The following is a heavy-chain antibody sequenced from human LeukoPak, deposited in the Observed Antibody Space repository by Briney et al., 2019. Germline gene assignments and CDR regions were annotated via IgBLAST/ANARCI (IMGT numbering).Heavy chain of an antibody. D-gene: IGHD2-8*01. Sequence: ASVKVSCKTSGYTFTSYGITWVRQAPGQGLEWMGWISAYNGNTDYAQKLRGRVTMTTDTPTSTAYMELRSLRSDDTAVYYCARADCTNGVCYIDFNWFDPWGQGTLVTVSS. CDR3: ARADCTNGVCYIDFNWFDP. CDR1: GYTFTSYG. V-gene: IGHV1-18*01. J-gene: IGHJ5*02. CDR2: ISAYNGNT.